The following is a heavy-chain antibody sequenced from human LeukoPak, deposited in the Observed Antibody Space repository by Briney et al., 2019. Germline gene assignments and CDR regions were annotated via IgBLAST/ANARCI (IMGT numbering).Heavy chain of an antibody. CDR3: ARDPEYSSGWCCCFDY. J-gene: IGHJ4*02. Sequence: ASVKVSCKASGYTFTGYYMHWVRQAPGQGLEWMGWINPNSGGTNYAQKFQGRVTMTRDTSISTAYMELSRLRSDDTAVYYCARDPEYSSGWCCCFDYWGQGTLVTVSS. CDR1: GYTFTGYY. CDR2: INPNSGGT. D-gene: IGHD6-19*01. V-gene: IGHV1-2*02.